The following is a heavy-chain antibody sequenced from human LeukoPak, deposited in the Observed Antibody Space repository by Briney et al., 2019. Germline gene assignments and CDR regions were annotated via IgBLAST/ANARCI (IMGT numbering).Heavy chain of an antibody. CDR3: AKDRPSDYGDRYLDY. J-gene: IGHJ4*02. CDR2: ISYDGSNK. CDR1: GFTFSSYG. Sequence: GGSLRLSCAASGFTFSSYGMHWVRQAPGKGLEWVAVISYDGSNKYYADSVKGRFTISRDNSKNTLYLQMNSLRAEDTAVYYCAKDRPSDYGDRYLDYWGQGTLVTVSS. D-gene: IGHD4-17*01. V-gene: IGHV3-30*18.